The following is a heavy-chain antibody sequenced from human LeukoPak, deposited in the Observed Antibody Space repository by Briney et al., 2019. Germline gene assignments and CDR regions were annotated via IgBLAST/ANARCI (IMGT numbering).Heavy chain of an antibody. D-gene: IGHD3-16*02. CDR3: ALASHYDYVWGSYRH. Sequence: PGGSLRLSCAASGFTFSSYGMHWVRQAPGKGLEWVAVIWYDGSNKYYADPVKGRFTISRDNSKNTLYLQMNSLRAEDTAVYYCALASHYDYVWGSYRHWGQGTLVTVSS. CDR2: IWYDGSNK. V-gene: IGHV3-33*01. CDR1: GFTFSSYG. J-gene: IGHJ4*02.